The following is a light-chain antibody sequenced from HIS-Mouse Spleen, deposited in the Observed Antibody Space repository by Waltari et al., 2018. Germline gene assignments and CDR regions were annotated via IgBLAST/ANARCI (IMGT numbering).Light chain of an antibody. CDR1: QGISSY. Sequence: DIQLTQSPSFLSSSVGDRVTITCRASQGISSYLAWYQQKPGKAPKLLIYAASTLHSGVPSRFSGSGSGKEFTLTISSLQPEDFATYYCQQLNRYPPTFGQGTKVEIK. CDR2: AAS. J-gene: IGKJ1*01. V-gene: IGKV1-9*01. CDR3: QQLNRYPPT.